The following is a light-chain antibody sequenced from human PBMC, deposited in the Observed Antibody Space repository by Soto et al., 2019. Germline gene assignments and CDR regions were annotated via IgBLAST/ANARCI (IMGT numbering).Light chain of an antibody. CDR2: SNY. CDR3: AAWDDSLNALL. CDR1: SSNIGRNS. V-gene: IGLV1-44*01. J-gene: IGLJ3*02. Sequence: QSVLTQPPSASETPKQRVTISCSGSSSNIGRNSVNWYQHLPGTAPKLLIYSNYQRPSGVPDRFSGSKSGTSASLAISGLQSEDEADYYCAAWDDSLNALLFGGGTQLTVL.